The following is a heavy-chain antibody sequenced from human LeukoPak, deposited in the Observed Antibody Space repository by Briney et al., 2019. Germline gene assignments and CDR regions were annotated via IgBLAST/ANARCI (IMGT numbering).Heavy chain of an antibody. Sequence: SETLSLTCTVSGTFVSGFYWTWIRQPPGKGLEWIGYIYTSGSTNYNPSLKSRVTISVDTSKNQFSLELSSVTAADTAVYYCARVSGSYYRLFDYWGQGTLVTVSS. V-gene: IGHV4-4*09. CDR3: ARVSGSYYRLFDY. CDR2: IYTSGST. D-gene: IGHD1-26*01. CDR1: GTFVSGFY. J-gene: IGHJ4*02.